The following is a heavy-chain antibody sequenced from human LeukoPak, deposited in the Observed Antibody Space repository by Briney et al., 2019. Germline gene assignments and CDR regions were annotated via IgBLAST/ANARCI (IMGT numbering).Heavy chain of an antibody. V-gene: IGHV3-21*01. CDR2: ISSSSSYI. D-gene: IGHD3-22*01. CDR3: ARGWGYDSSGYFYYFDY. Sequence: GSLLLSCAASGFSFISYSMNWVRQAPGKGLEWVSSISSSSSYIYYADSVKGRFTISRDNAKNSLYLQMNSLRAEDTAVYYCARGWGYDSSGYFYYFDYWGQGTLVTVSS. CDR1: GFSFISYS. J-gene: IGHJ4*02.